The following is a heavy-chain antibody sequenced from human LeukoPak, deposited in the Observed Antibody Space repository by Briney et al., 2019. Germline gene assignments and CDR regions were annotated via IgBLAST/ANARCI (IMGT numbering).Heavy chain of an antibody. V-gene: IGHV3-7*03. J-gene: IGHJ4*02. D-gene: IGHD1-26*01. CDR3: ARDKIVGATNFDY. CDR2: IKQDGSEK. CDR1: GFSFSNYW. Sequence: PGGSLRLSYAASGFSFSNYWMSWVRQVPGKGLEWVANIKQDGSEKYCVDSVKGRFTISRDNAKNSLYLQMNSLRAEDTAIYYCARDKIVGATNFDYWGQGTLVTVSS.